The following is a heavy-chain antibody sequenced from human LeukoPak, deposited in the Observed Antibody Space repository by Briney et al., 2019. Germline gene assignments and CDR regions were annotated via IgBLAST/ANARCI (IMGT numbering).Heavy chain of an antibody. CDR1: GFTFSSYA. J-gene: IGHJ4*02. CDR3: ARGLHVYSSSWYPGIF. Sequence: GGSLRLSCAASGFTFSSYAMHWVRQAPGKGLEYVSAISSNGGSTYYANSVKGRFTISRDNSKNTLYLQMGSLRAEDMAVYYCARGLHVYSSSWYPGIFWGQGTLVTVSS. CDR2: ISSNGGST. V-gene: IGHV3-64*01. D-gene: IGHD6-13*01.